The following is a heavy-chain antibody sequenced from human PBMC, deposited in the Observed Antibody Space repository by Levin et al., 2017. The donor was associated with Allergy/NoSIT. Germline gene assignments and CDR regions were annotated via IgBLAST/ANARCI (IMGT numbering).Heavy chain of an antibody. V-gene: IGHV3-9*01. CDR3: AKAPEGGIRFLVPLDV. CDR1: GFTFDDYA. Sequence: SLKISCAASGFTFDDYAMHWVRQAPGKGLEWVSGISWNSGSIGYADSVKGRFTISRDNAKNSLYLQMNSLRAEDTALYYCAKAPEGGIRFLVPLDVWGKGTTVTVSS. CDR2: ISWNSGSI. D-gene: IGHD3-3*01. J-gene: IGHJ6*04.